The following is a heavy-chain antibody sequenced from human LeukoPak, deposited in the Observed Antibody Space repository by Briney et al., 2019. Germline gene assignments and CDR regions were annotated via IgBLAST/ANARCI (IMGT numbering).Heavy chain of an antibody. CDR2: IKQDGSEK. V-gene: IGHV3-7*03. CDR3: AKPVCCSSSSRRVPGLYYFDY. Sequence: HPGGSLRLSCAASGFTFSSYWMSWDRQAPGKGLEWVANIKQDGSEKYYVDSVKGRFTISRDNAKNSLYLQMNNLRADDTAVYYCAKPVCCSSSSRRVPGLYYFDYWGQGTLVTVSS. D-gene: IGHD2-2*01. J-gene: IGHJ4*02. CDR1: GFTFSSYW.